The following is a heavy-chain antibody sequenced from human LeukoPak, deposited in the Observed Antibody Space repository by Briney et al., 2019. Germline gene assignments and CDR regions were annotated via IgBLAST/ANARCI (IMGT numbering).Heavy chain of an antibody. D-gene: IGHD3-16*01. CDR2: ISAYNGNT. J-gene: IGHJ4*02. CDR1: GYTFTSYG. V-gene: IGHV1-18*01. CDR3: ARVLREENDYVWESRIDLYYFDY. Sequence: ASVKVSRKASGYTFTSYGISWVRQAPGQGLEWMGWISAYNGNTNYAQKLQGRVTMTTDTSTSTAYMELRSLRSDDTAVYYCARVLREENDYVWESRIDLYYFDYWGQGTLVTVSS.